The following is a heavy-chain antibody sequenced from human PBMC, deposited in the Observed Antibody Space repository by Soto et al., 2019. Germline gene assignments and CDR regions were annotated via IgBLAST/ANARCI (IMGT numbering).Heavy chain of an antibody. Sequence: SETLSLTCTVSGGSITSVGYYWNWVRQHPGKGLEWIGYIYYRGSTYYHPSLRSRVTISRDTSKNQFSLKLSSVTAADTAVYYCARGGRSGYDSYYGMDVWGQGTTVTVSS. CDR3: ARGGRSGYDSYYGMDV. CDR1: GGSITSVGYY. CDR2: IYYRGST. V-gene: IGHV4-31*03. J-gene: IGHJ6*02. D-gene: IGHD3-16*01.